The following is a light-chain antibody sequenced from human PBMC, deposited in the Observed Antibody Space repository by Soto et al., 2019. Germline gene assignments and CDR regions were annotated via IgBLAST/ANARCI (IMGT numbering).Light chain of an antibody. CDR1: QTLLYPSSNKNF. CDR3: QQYYNTLWT. Sequence: DIVLTQSPDSLAVSLGERATIRCRSSQTLLYPSSNKNFLAWYQQKPGQPPKLLIYWASTRESGVPDRFRGGGSGTDFTLTIDSPQAEDVAVYYCQQYYNTLWTFGQGTKVDIK. V-gene: IGKV4-1*01. CDR2: WAS. J-gene: IGKJ1*01.